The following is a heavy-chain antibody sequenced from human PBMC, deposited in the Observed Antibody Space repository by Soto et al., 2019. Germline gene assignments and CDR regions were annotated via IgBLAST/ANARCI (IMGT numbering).Heavy chain of an antibody. D-gene: IGHD1-26*01. Sequence: KAGGSLRLSCAASGFTFSTYNMNWVRQAPGKGLEWVSSISGRGNYIYYEDSVKGRFTISRDNAKKSLYLQMNSLRAEDTAVYYCAREDGIVGATSAFDYWGQGTLVTVSS. CDR2: ISGRGNYI. J-gene: IGHJ4*02. V-gene: IGHV3-21*01. CDR1: GFTFSTYN. CDR3: AREDGIVGATSAFDY.